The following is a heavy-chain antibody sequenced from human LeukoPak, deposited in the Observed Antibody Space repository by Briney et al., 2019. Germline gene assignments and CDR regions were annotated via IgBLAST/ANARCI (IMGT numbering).Heavy chain of an antibody. Sequence: SETLFLTCTVSGGSISSYYWSWIRQPPGKGLEWIGYIYYSGSTNYNPSLKSRVTISVDTSENQFSLKLSSVTAADTAVYYCARGYSYGTGHDAFDIWGQGTMVTVSS. CDR2: IYYSGST. J-gene: IGHJ3*02. D-gene: IGHD5-18*01. V-gene: IGHV4-59*01. CDR3: ARGYSYGTGHDAFDI. CDR1: GGSISSYY.